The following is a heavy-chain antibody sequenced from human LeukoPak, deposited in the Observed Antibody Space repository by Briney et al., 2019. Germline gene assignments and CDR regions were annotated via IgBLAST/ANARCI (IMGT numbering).Heavy chain of an antibody. CDR1: GVSVSGYY. J-gene: IGHJ4*02. Sequence: SETLSLTCVVSGVSVSGYYWGWIRQPPGRGLEWIGYVYYSGSTNYNPSFKSRITISVDTSRNQFSLQLSSVTAADTAVYYCARIHRYCSGGACYVHDNWGQGTLVAVSS. D-gene: IGHD2-15*01. V-gene: IGHV4-59*02. CDR2: VYYSGST. CDR3: ARIHRYCSGGACYVHDN.